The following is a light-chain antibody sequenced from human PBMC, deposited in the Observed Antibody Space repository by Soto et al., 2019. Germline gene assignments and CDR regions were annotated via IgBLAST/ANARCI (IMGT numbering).Light chain of an antibody. J-gene: IGKJ1*01. Sequence: EIVMTQSPATLSVSPGERATLSCRASQSVSSNLAWYQQKPGQAPRLLIYGASTRATGFPARFSGSGSGTEFTLTISSPQSEDFAVYYCQQYNKWPQTFGQGTKVEIK. CDR2: GAS. V-gene: IGKV3-15*01. CDR3: QQYNKWPQT. CDR1: QSVSSN.